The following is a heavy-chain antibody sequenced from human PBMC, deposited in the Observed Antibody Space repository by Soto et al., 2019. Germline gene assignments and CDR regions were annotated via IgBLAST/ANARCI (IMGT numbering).Heavy chain of an antibody. J-gene: IGHJ5*02. CDR3: VSGSFPNWFDP. CDR1: GFSLSTTGVG. D-gene: IGHD3-10*01. Sequence: QITLKESGPTLVKPTQTLTMTCTFSGFSLSTTGVGVGWIRQPPGQALEWLALLYWDDSKRYSPSLKSRLTITKDTSKNQVVLTMSNMGPVDTGTYYCVSGSFPNWFDPWGQGILVIVSS. CDR2: LYWDDSK. V-gene: IGHV2-5*04.